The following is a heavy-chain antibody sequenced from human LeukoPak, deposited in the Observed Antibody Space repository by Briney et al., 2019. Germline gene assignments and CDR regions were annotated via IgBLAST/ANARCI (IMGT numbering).Heavy chain of an antibody. V-gene: IGHV1-46*01. D-gene: IGHD3-22*01. CDR3: ARDSVAHSSGYFTPFDY. CDR1: GYTFTSYY. J-gene: IGHJ4*02. CDR2: INPSGGST. Sequence: ASVKVSCKASGYTFTSYYMHWVRQAPGQGLEWMGIINPSGGSTSYAQKFQGRVTMTRDTSTSTVYMELSSLRSEDTAVYYCARDSVAHSSGYFTPFDYWGQGTLVTVSS.